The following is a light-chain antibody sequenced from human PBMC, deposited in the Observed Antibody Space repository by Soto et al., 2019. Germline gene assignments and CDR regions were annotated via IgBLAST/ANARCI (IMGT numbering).Light chain of an antibody. J-gene: IGKJ1*01. CDR1: QSISRW. Sequence: DIQMTQSPSTLSASVGDRVTITCRASQSISRWVAWYQQKPGNAPKLLIYKASSLESGVPSRFSGSGSGTEFTLTISSLQPDDFATYHCQQYDTYSGEFGQGTKVEVK. V-gene: IGKV1-5*03. CDR2: KAS. CDR3: QQYDTYSGE.